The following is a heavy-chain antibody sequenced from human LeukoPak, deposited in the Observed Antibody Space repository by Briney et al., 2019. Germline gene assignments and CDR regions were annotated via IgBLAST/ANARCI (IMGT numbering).Heavy chain of an antibody. V-gene: IGHV4-38-2*01. CDR2: MYHSGDT. CDR3: ARWYSSSGYFDY. D-gene: IGHD6-13*01. Sequence: PSETLSLTCAVSGYSISRSHYWGWIRQPPGKGLEWIGSMYHSGDTYYNPSLKGRVTISVDTSKNQFSLKLTSVTAADTAVYYCARWYSSSGYFDYWGQGTLVTVSS. CDR1: GYSISRSHY. J-gene: IGHJ4*02.